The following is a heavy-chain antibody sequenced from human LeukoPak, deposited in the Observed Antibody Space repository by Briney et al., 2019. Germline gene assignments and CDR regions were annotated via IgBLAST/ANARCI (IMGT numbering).Heavy chain of an antibody. CDR1: GFTFSSYS. Sequence: GGSLRLPCAASGFTFSSYSMNWVRQAPGKGLEWVSSISSSSSYIYYADSVKGRFTISRDNAKNSLYLQMNSLRAEDTAVYYCARAGRRDGYNVDYWGQGTLVTVSS. D-gene: IGHD5-24*01. J-gene: IGHJ4*02. V-gene: IGHV3-21*01. CDR3: ARAGRRDGYNVDY. CDR2: ISSSSSYI.